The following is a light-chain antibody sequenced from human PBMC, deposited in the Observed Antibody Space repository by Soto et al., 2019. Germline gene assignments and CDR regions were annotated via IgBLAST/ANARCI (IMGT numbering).Light chain of an antibody. V-gene: IGKV1-5*03. CDR1: QSISSW. Sequence: DIQMTQSPSTLSASVGDRVTITCRASQSISSWLPWYQQKPGKAPKLLIYKASSLESGVPSRFSGSGSGTEFTLTISSLQPDDFATYYCQQYSSHSRTFGQGTKVEI. CDR3: QQYSSHSRT. J-gene: IGKJ1*01. CDR2: KAS.